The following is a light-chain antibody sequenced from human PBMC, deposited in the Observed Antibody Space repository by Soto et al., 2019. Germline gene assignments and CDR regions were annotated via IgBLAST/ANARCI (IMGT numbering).Light chain of an antibody. J-gene: IGLJ1*01. V-gene: IGLV2-14*01. CDR1: SSDVGGYNY. CDR2: GVS. Sequence: QSVLTQPASVSGSPGQSITISCTGTSSDVGGYNYVSWYQQHPGKAPKLMIYGVSNRPSGVSNRFSGSKSGNTAFLTISGLQPEDEADYYCSSFTGTTTLDVFGTGTKVTVL. CDR3: SSFTGTTTLDV.